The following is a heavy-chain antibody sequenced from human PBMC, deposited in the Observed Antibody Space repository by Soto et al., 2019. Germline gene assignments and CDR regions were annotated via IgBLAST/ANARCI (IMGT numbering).Heavy chain of an antibody. J-gene: IGHJ6*02. CDR2: IIPIFGTA. D-gene: IGHD3-3*01. CDR3: AGVMIFGVVHVYYGMDV. Sequence: QVQLVQSGAEVKKPGSSVKVSCKSSGGTFSSYAISWVRQAPGQGLEWMGGIIPIFGTANYAQKFQGRVTITAEESTSTAYMELGSLRSEDTAVYYCAGVMIFGVVHVYYGMDVWGQGTTVTVSS. V-gene: IGHV1-69*12. CDR1: GGTFSSYA.